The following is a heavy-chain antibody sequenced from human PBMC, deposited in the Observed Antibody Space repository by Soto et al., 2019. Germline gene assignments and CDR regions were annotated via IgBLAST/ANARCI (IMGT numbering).Heavy chain of an antibody. D-gene: IGHD3-22*01. Sequence: PGGSLRLSCAASGFTFSDYYMSWIRQAPGKGLEWVSYISSSGSTIDYADSVKGRFTISRDNAKNSLYLQMNSLRAEDTAVYYCARHWLLTNHDAFDIWGQGTMVTVSS. V-gene: IGHV3-11*01. CDR1: GFTFSDYY. J-gene: IGHJ3*02. CDR2: ISSSGSTI. CDR3: ARHWLLTNHDAFDI.